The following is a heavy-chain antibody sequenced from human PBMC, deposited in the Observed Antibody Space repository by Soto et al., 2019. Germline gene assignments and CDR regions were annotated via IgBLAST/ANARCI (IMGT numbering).Heavy chain of an antibody. D-gene: IGHD6-19*01. V-gene: IGHV4-34*01. CDR3: ARFSGSYYYAMDV. CDR2: INHSGVT. J-gene: IGHJ6*02. Sequence: PSETLSLTCAVYGGSFSGYYWSWIRQPPGKGLEWIGEINHSGVTNYKPSLKRRVTISVDTSKNQFSLQLKSVTAADTALYCCARFSGSYYYAMDVWGQGSTVTVSS. CDR1: GGSFSGYY.